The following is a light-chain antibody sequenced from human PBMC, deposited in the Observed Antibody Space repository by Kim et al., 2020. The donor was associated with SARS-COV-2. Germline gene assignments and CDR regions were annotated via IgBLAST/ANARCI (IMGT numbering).Light chain of an antibody. J-gene: IGKJ5*01. CDR3: QQYGSSPKGT. CDR1: QSVSSSY. Sequence: PGERATLSCRASQSVSSSYLAWYQQKPGQAPRLLIYGASSRATGIPDRFSGSGSGTDFTLTISRLEPEDFAVYYCQQYGSSPKGTFGQGTRLEIK. V-gene: IGKV3-20*01. CDR2: GAS.